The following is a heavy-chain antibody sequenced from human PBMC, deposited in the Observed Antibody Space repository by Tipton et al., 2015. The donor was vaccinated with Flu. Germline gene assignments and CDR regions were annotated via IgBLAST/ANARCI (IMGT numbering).Heavy chain of an antibody. D-gene: IGHD2-2*02. CDR1: GYSFPNYW. J-gene: IGHJ4*02. V-gene: IGHV5-51*01. CDR2: IYPDDSDT. Sequence: VQLVQSGAEVKKPGQSLKISCTASGYSFPNYWIGWVRQMPGTGLQWMGVIYPDDSDTTYSPSFQGRVTISADKSSSTAYLQWSSLKASDTAMYYCARQDCSSSTCYIDYWGQGTLVTVSS. CDR3: ARQDCSSSTCYIDY.